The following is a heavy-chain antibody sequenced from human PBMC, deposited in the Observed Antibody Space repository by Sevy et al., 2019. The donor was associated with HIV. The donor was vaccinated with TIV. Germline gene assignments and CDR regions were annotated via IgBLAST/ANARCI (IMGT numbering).Heavy chain of an antibody. V-gene: IGHV4-39*01. CDR3: ARLGGAAAAVNFDY. J-gene: IGHJ4*02. D-gene: IGHD6-13*01. CDR1: GGSISSSSYY. CDR2: IYYSGST. Sequence: SETLSLTCTVSGGSISSSSYYWGWIRQPQGKGLEWIGSIYYSGSTYYNPSLKSRVTISVDTSKNQFSLKLSSVTAADTAVYYCARLGGAAAAVNFDYWGQRTLVTVSS.